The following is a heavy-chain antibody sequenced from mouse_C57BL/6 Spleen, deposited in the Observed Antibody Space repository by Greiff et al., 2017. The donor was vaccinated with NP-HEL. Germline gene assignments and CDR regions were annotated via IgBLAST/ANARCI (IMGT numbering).Heavy chain of an antibody. V-gene: IGHV7-3*01. J-gene: IGHJ4*01. CDR1: GFTFTDYY. D-gene: IGHD1-1*01. CDR2: IRNKANGYTT. Sequence: EVKLVESGGGLVQPGGSLNLSCAASGFTFTDYYMSWVRQPPGKALEWLGFIRNKANGYTTEYSASVKGRFTISRDNSQSILYLQMNALRAEDSATYYCARSYYGSSYSYYYAMDYWGQGTSVTVSS. CDR3: ARSYYGSSYSYYYAMDY.